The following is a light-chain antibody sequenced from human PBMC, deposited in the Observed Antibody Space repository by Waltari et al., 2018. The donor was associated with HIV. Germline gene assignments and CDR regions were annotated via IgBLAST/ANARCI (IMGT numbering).Light chain of an antibody. CDR1: SSDVGGYNY. CDR3: CSYAGTYTLV. Sequence: QSALTQPRSVSGSPGQSVTISCTGTSSDVGGYNYVSWYQQHPGKAPKLVIYDVSKRPSGVPDRVSASKSGNTASLTISGLQAEDEADYYCCSYAGTYTLVFGGGTKLTVL. V-gene: IGLV2-11*01. CDR2: DVS. J-gene: IGLJ3*02.